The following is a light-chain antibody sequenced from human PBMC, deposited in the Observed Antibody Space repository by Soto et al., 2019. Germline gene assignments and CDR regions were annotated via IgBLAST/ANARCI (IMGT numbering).Light chain of an antibody. CDR2: VTSDGSH. CDR1: SGHSGYG. V-gene: IGLV4-69*01. J-gene: IGLJ3*02. Sequence: QLVLTQSPSASASLGASVKVTCTLSSGHSGYGIAWHQQQPEKGPRYLMRVTSDGSHKKGDGIPDRFSGSSSGAERYLTISSLQSEDEADYYCQTWGAGIQVFGGGTKLTVL. CDR3: QTWGAGIQV.